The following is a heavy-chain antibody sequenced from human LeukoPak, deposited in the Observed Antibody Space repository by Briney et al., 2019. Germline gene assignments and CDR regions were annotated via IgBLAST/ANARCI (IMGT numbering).Heavy chain of an antibody. J-gene: IGHJ4*02. CDR1: GFTFGSYG. Sequence: GGSLRLSCAASGFTFGSYGMHWVRQAPGKGLEWVTFIRSDGSNKYYADSVKGRFTISRDNSKNTLYLQMNSLRAEDTAVYYCARDHSWWELPGSFDYWGQGTLVTVSS. CDR2: IRSDGSNK. D-gene: IGHD1-26*01. CDR3: ARDHSWWELPGSFDY. V-gene: IGHV3-30*02.